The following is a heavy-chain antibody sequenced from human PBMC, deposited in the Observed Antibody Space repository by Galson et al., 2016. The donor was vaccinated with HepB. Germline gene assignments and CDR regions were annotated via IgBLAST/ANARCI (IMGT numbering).Heavy chain of an antibody. CDR3: TKHEVRTHDY. CDR2: IHLGGNDI. Sequence: SLRLSCAASGFTFSSYAMSWVRQAPGKGLEWVSAIHLGGNDIYYTDSVKGRFTISRDDYNSTLYLQMNSLRAEDTAVYYCTKHEVRTHDYWGQGTLVTVSS. V-gene: IGHV3-23*01. J-gene: IGHJ4*02. D-gene: IGHD3-22*01. CDR1: GFTFSSYA.